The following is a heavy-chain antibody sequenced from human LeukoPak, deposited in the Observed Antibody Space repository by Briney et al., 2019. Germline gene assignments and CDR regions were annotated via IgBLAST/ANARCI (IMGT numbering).Heavy chain of an antibody. Sequence: SETLSLTCTVSGGSISSSSYYWGWIRQPPGKGLEWIGSIYYSGSTYYDPSLKSRVTISVDTSKNQFSLKLSSVTAADTAVYYCASLRFLEWLWDYWGQGTLVTVSS. J-gene: IGHJ4*02. CDR2: IYYSGST. CDR3: ASLRFLEWLWDY. CDR1: GGSISSSSYY. V-gene: IGHV4-39*01. D-gene: IGHD3-3*01.